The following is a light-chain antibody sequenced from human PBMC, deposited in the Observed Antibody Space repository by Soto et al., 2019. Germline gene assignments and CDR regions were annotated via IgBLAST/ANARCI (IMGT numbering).Light chain of an antibody. V-gene: IGKV1-5*03. Sequence: DIQMTQSPSTLSASVGDRVTITCRASHSVSRWFAWYQHKPGKAPKLLIYKASYLESGVPSRFSGSGSVTECTLTISRLQPDDFATYYCQHYDSYSWTFGQETKVEIK. J-gene: IGKJ1*01. CDR3: QHYDSYSWT. CDR1: HSVSRW. CDR2: KAS.